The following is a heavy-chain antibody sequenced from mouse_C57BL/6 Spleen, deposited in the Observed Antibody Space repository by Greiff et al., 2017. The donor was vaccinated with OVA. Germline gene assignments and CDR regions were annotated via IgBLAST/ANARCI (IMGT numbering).Heavy chain of an antibody. CDR3: ARMRYYSYYYAMDY. CDR2: IWWDDDK. Sequence: QVTLKESGPGILQPSQTLSLTCSFSGFSLSTFGMGVGWIRQPSGKGLEWLAHIWWDDDKYYNPALKSRLTISKDTSKNQVFLKIANVDTADTATYYCARMRYYSYYYAMDYWGQGTSVTVSS. D-gene: IGHD1-1*01. V-gene: IGHV8-8*01. J-gene: IGHJ4*01. CDR1: GFSLSTFGMG.